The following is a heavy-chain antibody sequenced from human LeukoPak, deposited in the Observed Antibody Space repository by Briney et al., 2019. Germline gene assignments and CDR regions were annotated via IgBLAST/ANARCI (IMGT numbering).Heavy chain of an antibody. J-gene: IGHJ4*02. CDR1: GYTFTSNG. D-gene: IGHD3-22*01. CDR2: ISAYYGNT. V-gene: IGHV1-18*01. CDR3: ARDTSQYYYDSSGYYAHFIDY. Sequence: ASVKVSCKASGYTFTSNGISWVRQGPGQGLEWMGWISAYYGNTNYAQKLQGRVTMTTDTSTSTAYMELRSLRSDDTAVYYCARDTSQYYYDSSGYYAHFIDYWGQGALVTVSS.